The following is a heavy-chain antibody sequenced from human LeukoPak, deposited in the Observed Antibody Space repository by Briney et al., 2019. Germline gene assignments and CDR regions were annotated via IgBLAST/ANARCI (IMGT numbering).Heavy chain of an antibody. Sequence: GGSLRLSCAASGFTVSSNYMSWVRQAPGKGLEWVSVIFSSGSTYYADSVKGRFTISRDNSKNTLYLQMNSLRAEDTAVYFCAREGYTNGWYRNWGQGTLVTVS. CDR3: AREGYTNGWYRN. J-gene: IGHJ4*02. D-gene: IGHD6-19*01. CDR2: IFSSGST. CDR1: GFTVSSNY. V-gene: IGHV3-53*01.